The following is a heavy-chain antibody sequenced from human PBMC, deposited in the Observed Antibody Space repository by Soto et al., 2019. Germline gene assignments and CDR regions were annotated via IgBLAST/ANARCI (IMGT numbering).Heavy chain of an antibody. CDR1: GFTFSSYA. CDR2: ISGSGAGA. V-gene: IGHV3-23*01. Sequence: GGSLRLSCAASGFTFSSYAMSWVRQAPGKGLEWVSAISGSGAGAFYADSVQGRFTISRDNSKNTLYLQMNSLRAEDTAIYYCVREGSGWDSRGSFDFWGRGTMVTVSS. CDR3: VREGSGWDSRGSFDF. J-gene: IGHJ3*01. D-gene: IGHD6-25*01.